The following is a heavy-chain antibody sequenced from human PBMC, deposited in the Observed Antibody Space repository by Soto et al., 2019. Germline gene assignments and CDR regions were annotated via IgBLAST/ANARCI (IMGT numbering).Heavy chain of an antibody. J-gene: IGHJ4*02. Sequence: PSETLSLTCTVSGGSISSYYWTWIRQPPGKGLEWIGYIYYSGTTNYNPSLKSRVTISVDTSKNQFSLKLSSVTAADTAAYYCARVDMAAITPAGYFDYWGQGTLVTVSS. CDR3: ARVDMAAITPAGYFDY. CDR2: IYYSGTT. CDR1: GGSISSYY. D-gene: IGHD5-12*01. V-gene: IGHV4-59*01.